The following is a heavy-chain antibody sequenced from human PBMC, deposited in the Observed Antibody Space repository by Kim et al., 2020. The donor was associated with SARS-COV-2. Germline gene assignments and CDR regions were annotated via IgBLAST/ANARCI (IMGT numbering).Heavy chain of an antibody. J-gene: IGHJ4*02. CDR3: ARERWRAGAYGSGNPFDY. D-gene: IGHD3-10*01. CDR1: GFTFSSYG. CDR2: IWYDGSNK. V-gene: IGHV3-33*01. Sequence: GGSLRLSCAASGFTFSSYGMHWVRQAPGKGLEWVAVIWYDGSNKYYADSVKGRFTISRDNSKNTLYLQMNSLRAEDTAVYYCARERWRAGAYGSGNPFDYWGQGTLVTVSS.